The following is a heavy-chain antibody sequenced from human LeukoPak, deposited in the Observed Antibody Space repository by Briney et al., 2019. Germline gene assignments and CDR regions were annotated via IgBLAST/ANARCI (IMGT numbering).Heavy chain of an antibody. D-gene: IGHD1-1*01. CDR3: ARDRIRNDAGHDPFDI. J-gene: IGHJ3*02. CDR2: IYTSANT. CDR1: GASISSYY. Sequence: PSETLPLTCNVSGASISSYYWSWIRQPAGKGLEWIGRIYTSANTNYSPSFKSRATISIDRSKNQFSLNLPSVTAADTAVYYCARDRIRNDAGHDPFDIWGQGTMVTVSS. V-gene: IGHV4-4*07.